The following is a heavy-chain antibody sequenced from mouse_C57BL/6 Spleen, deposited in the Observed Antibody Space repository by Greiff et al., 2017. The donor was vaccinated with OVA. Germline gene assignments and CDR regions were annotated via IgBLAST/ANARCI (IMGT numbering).Heavy chain of an antibody. CDR3: AREAPYDHYFDY. V-gene: IGHV7-1*01. CDR1: GFTFSDFY. CDR2: SRNKANDYTT. J-gene: IGHJ2*01. Sequence: EVMLVDSGGGLVQSGRSLRLSCATSGFTFSDFYMEWVRQAPGKGLEWIAASRNKANDYTTEYSASVKGRFIVSRDTSQSILYLQMNALRAEDTAIYYCAREAPYDHYFDYWGQGTTLTVSS. D-gene: IGHD2-12*01.